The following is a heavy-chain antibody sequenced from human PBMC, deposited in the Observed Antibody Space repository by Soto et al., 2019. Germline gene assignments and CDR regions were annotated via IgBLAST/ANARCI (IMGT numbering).Heavy chain of an antibody. CDR2: VIPVLGMA. Sequence: SVKVSCKASGGTFSSYSFSWVRQAPGQGLEWMGRVIPVLGMANYAQKFQGRVTITADKSTSTVYMEMSSLRSDDTAVYYCARGFRVAATRWWFDPWGQGTLVTVS. J-gene: IGHJ5*02. D-gene: IGHD2-15*01. CDR3: ARGFRVAATRWWFDP. V-gene: IGHV1-69*04. CDR1: GGTFSSYS.